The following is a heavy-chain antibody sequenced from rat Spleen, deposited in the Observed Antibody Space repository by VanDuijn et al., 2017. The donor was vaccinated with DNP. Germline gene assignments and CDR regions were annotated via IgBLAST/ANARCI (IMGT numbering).Heavy chain of an antibody. CDR2: ISYSGST. D-gene: IGHD1-7*01. V-gene: IGHV3-1*01. J-gene: IGHJ2*01. Sequence: EVQLQESGSGLVKPSQSLSLTCSVTGFSITSNYWGWIRKFPGNKMEYIGHISYSGSTNYNPSLKSRISITRDTSKNHFFLHLNSVTAEDSARYCCARWTRYFDYWGQGIMVTVSS. CDR1: GFSITSNY. CDR3: ARWTRYFDY.